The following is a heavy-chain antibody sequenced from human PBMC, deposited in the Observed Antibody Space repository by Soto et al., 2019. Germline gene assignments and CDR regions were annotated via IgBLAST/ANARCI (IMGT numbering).Heavy chain of an antibody. J-gene: IGHJ5*01. CDR1: GFTFSSYA. CDR3: ARATLQFDS. CDR2: ISHDGSNQ. Sequence: QVQLVESGGGVVQPGTSLRLSCAASGFTFSSYAMHWVRQAPGKGLEWVAVISHDGSNQYYADSLKGRFTISRDNSKNTLYLQMNSLRVEDTAVYYCARATLQFDSWGQVTLVTVCS. V-gene: IGHV3-30*04.